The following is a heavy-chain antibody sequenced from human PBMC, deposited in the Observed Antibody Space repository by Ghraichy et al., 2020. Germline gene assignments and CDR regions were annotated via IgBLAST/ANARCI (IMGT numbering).Heavy chain of an antibody. J-gene: IGHJ4*02. D-gene: IGHD5-18*01. CDR3: AREDRGDTAMVFLGPPGG. V-gene: IGHV1-46*01. CDR1: GYTFTSYY. Sequence: ASVKVSCKASGYTFTSYYMHWVRQAPGQGLEWMGIINPSGGSTSYAQKFQGRVTMTRDTSTSTVYMELSSLRSEDTAVYYCAREDRGDTAMVFLGPPGGWGQGTLVTVSS. CDR2: INPSGGST.